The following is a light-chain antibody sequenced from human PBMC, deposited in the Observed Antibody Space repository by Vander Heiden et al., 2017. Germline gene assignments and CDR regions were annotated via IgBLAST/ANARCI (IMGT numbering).Light chain of an antibody. J-gene: IGKJ2*01. Sequence: DIQMTQSPSSLSASVGDRVTITCRASQKINRYLNWYQQNPGKAPKLLIYAASTLQSGVPSRFSGSTSGTDFTLTITGLQAEDFATYYCQQSYSTPYTFGQWTKLEIK. CDR1: QKINRY. CDR2: AAS. V-gene: IGKV1-39*01. CDR3: QQSYSTPYT.